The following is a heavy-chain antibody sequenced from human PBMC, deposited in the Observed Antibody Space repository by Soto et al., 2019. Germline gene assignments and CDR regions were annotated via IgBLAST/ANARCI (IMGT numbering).Heavy chain of an antibody. V-gene: IGHV1-18*01. D-gene: IGHD6-6*01. CDR2: ITPNNGNT. J-gene: IGHJ4*02. CDR3: ARGRYRSSPAFDS. CDR1: GYTFTSYG. Sequence: ASVKVSCKASGYTFTSYGISWVRQAPGQGLEWMGWITPNNGNTSYAQKVQGRVTMTRNTSTSTAYMELSSLRSEDTAVYYCARGRYRSSPAFDSWGQGTLVTVSS.